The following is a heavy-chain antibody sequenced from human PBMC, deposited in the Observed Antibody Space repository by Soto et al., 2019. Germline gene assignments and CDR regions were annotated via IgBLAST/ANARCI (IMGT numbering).Heavy chain of an antibody. CDR3: AYSSGWWRLDV. V-gene: IGHV4-4*02. Sequence: QVHLQESGPGLVKPSGTLSLTCGVSGGSINNGYWWTWVRQPPGKGLEWIGEKHHSGSTNYNLSLKSRVSIYLDKSKNQFSLILSSVTAADTAVYYCAYSSGWWRLDVWGQGTTVTVSS. CDR2: KHHSGST. D-gene: IGHD6-19*01. J-gene: IGHJ6*02. CDR1: GGSINNGYW.